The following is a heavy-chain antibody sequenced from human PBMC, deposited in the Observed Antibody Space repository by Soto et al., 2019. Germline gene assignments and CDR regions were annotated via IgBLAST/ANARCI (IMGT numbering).Heavy chain of an antibody. CDR2: ISYDGSKK. D-gene: IGHD3-3*01. J-gene: IGHJ4*02. CDR3: SVGGYYTSYYFGY. CDR1: GLTFTSYV. V-gene: IGHV3-30-3*01. Sequence: GGSLRLSCAASGLTFTSYVMHWVRQAPGKGLDWVALISYDGSKKYYADSVKGRFTISRDDSQNTLFLQMSSLRAEDTAVYYCSVGGYYTSYYFGYWGQGALVTVSS.